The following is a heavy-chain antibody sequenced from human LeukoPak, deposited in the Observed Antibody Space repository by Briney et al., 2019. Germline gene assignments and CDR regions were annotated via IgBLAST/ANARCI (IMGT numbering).Heavy chain of an antibody. CDR2: IYPRDGST. CDR1: GYTFTSNY. Sequence: GASVKVSCKASGYTFTSNYIHWVRQAPGQGLEWMGMIYPRDGSTNYAQKLQGRVTMTTDTSTSTAYMELRSLRSDDTAVYYCARAHRDYVWGSYGYWGQGTLVTVSS. J-gene: IGHJ4*02. D-gene: IGHD3-16*01. V-gene: IGHV1-46*01. CDR3: ARAHRDYVWGSYGY.